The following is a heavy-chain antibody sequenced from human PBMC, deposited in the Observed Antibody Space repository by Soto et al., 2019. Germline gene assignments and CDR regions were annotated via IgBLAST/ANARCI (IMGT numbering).Heavy chain of an antibody. D-gene: IGHD3-3*01. J-gene: IGHJ6*02. CDR2: IWYDGSNK. Sequence: GGSLRLSCAASGFTFSSYGMHWVRQAPGKGLEWVAVIWYDGSNKYYTDSVKGRFTISRDNSKNTLYLQMNSLRAEDTAVYYCARALRFLEWTIDYYYYYGMDVWGQGTTVTVSS. V-gene: IGHV3-33*01. CDR3: ARALRFLEWTIDYYYYYGMDV. CDR1: GFTFSSYG.